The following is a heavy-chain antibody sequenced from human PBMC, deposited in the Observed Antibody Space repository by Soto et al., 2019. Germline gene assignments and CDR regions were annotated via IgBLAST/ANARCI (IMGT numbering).Heavy chain of an antibody. V-gene: IGHV3-30*18. D-gene: IGHD5-18*01. Sequence: SLRLSCAASGFTFSSYGMHWVRQAPGKGLEWVAVISYDGSNKYYADSVKGRFTISRDNSKNTLYLQMNSLRAEDTAVYYCAKDRSYGDGAFDIWGQGTMVTVSS. CDR3: AKDRSYGDGAFDI. CDR1: GFTFSSYG. J-gene: IGHJ3*02. CDR2: ISYDGSNK.